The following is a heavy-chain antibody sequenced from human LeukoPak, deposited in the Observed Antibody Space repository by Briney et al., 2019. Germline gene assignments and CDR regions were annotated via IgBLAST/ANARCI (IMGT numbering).Heavy chain of an antibody. CDR1: GYTFTSYD. D-gene: IGHD6-13*01. V-gene: IGHV1-8*01. Sequence: ASVKVSCKASGYTFTSYDINWVRQATGQGLEWMGWMNPNSGNTGYAQKFQGWVTMTRDTSISTAYMELSRLRSDDTAVYYCAREEGSSLAYLDYWGQGTLVTVSS. CDR2: MNPNSGNT. J-gene: IGHJ4*02. CDR3: AREEGSSLAYLDY.